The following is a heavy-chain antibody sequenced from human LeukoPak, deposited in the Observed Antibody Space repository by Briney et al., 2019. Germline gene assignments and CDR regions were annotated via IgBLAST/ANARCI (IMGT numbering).Heavy chain of an antibody. V-gene: IGHV1-2*02. CDR2: INTNSSGT. CDR3: ARDDTYSSSWSRYYYYYGMDV. J-gene: IGHJ6*02. Sequence: ASVKVSCKASGYTFTGYYMHWVRQAPGQGLEWMGWINTNSSGTNYAQKFQGRVTMTRDTSISTAYMELSRLRSDDTAVYYCARDDTYSSSWSRYYYYYGMDVWGQGTTVTVSS. CDR1: GYTFTGYY. D-gene: IGHD6-13*01.